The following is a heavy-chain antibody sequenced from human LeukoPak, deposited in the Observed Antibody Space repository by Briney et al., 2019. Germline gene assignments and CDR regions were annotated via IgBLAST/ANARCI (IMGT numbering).Heavy chain of an antibody. Sequence: SETLSLTCTVSGGSISSSSYYWGWLRQPPGKGLEWIGSIYYSGSTYYNPSLKSRVTISVDTSKNQFSLKLSSVTAADTAVYYCARGGWHHKKPNSFLRYGMDVWGQGTTVTVSS. J-gene: IGHJ6*02. CDR3: ARGGWHHKKPNSFLRYGMDV. V-gene: IGHV4-39*07. D-gene: IGHD6-19*01. CDR2: IYYSGST. CDR1: GGSISSSSYY.